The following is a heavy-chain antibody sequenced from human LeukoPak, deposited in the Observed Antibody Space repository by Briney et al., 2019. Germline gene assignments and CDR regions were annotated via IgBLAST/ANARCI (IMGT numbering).Heavy chain of an antibody. D-gene: IGHD4-11*01. V-gene: IGHV4-61*02. CDR1: GASISSGPHY. CDR2: IYSSGST. CDR3: ARDAYSPDVSDM. Sequence: SQTLSLTCTVSGASISSGPHYWSWIRQPAGKGLEWIGRIYSSGSTNYNPSLESRVTISADTSKNQFSLTLHSVTAADTAVYYCARDAYSPDVSDMWGQGTMVTVSP. J-gene: IGHJ3*02.